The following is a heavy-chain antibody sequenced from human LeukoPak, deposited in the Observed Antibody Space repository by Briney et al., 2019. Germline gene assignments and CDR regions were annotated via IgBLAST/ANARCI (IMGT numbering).Heavy chain of an antibody. V-gene: IGHV1-24*01. CDR2: FDPEDGET. CDR1: GYTLTELS. D-gene: IGHD3-22*01. Sequence: GASVKVSCKISGYTLTELSMHWVRQAPGKGLEWMGGFDPEDGETIYAQKFQGRVTMTEDTSTDTAYMELSSLRSEDTAVYYCATDSSGYSHFDYWGQGTLVTVSS. CDR3: ATDSSGYSHFDY. J-gene: IGHJ4*02.